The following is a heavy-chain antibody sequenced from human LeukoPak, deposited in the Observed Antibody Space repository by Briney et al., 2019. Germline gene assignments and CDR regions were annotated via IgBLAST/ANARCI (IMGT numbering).Heavy chain of an antibody. V-gene: IGHV4-30-4*01. J-gene: IGHJ4*02. Sequence: SETLSLTCTVSGGSISSGDYYWSWIRQPPGKGLEWIGYIYYSGRTYYNPSLKSRVTISVDTSKNQFSLKLSSVSAADTAVYYCARATDVYSFDYWGQGTLVTVSS. CDR3: ARATDVYSFDY. CDR1: GGSISSGDYY. CDR2: IYYSGRT.